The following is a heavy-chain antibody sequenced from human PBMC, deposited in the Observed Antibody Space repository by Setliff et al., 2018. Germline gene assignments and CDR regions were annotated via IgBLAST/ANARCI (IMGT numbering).Heavy chain of an antibody. V-gene: IGHV1-3*01. Sequence: ASVKVSCKASGYTFTSYAMHWVRQAPGQRLEWMGWTNAGNGNTKYSQKFQGRVTITRDTSASTAYMELSSLRSEDTAVYYCARDRVAAAGEIRYYFDYWGQGTLVTVSS. CDR2: TNAGNGNT. D-gene: IGHD6-13*01. J-gene: IGHJ4*02. CDR1: GYTFTSYA. CDR3: ARDRVAAAGEIRYYFDY.